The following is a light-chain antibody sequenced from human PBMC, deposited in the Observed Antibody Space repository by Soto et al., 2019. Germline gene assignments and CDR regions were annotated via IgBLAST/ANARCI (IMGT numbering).Light chain of an antibody. CDR1: QSVGSY. Sequence: ETVLTQSPATLSLSPGERATLSCRASQSVGSYLAWYQQKPGQAPRLLIYNASNRASGIHARFSGSGYGTDFYLTISSLEPEDYAVYYCQHSSTWLFTFGPGTKVDTK. J-gene: IGKJ3*01. CDR2: NAS. V-gene: IGKV3-11*01. CDR3: QHSSTWLFT.